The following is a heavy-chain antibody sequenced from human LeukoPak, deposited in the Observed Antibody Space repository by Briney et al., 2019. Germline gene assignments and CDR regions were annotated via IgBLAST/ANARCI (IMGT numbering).Heavy chain of an antibody. D-gene: IGHD3-22*01. CDR1: GFNLSRYS. Sequence: GGSLRLSCAASGFNLSRYSREWVRQAPGTGPEKETSISSSSSSIYYADSVKGRFPISRDNAKTSLYLQMNSLSAEDTAVYYCARARGYYDSSGYSHWGQGTLVTVSS. V-gene: IGHV3-21*01. CDR2: ISSSSSSI. J-gene: IGHJ4*02. CDR3: ARARGYYDSSGYSH.